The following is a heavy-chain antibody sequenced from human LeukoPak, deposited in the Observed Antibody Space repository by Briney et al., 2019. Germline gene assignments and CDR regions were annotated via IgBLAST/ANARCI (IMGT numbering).Heavy chain of an antibody. V-gene: IGHV3-21*01. Sequence: GGSLRLSCAGSGFALKSYSLSWVRQAPGKGLEWVSSISSTSAYIYYADSVRGRFTISRDNVDNVVYLQMNSLGAEDTAVYYCARVAVSGPTGWFDSWGQGTLVIVSS. CDR1: GFALKSYS. D-gene: IGHD2-8*02. J-gene: IGHJ5*01. CDR2: ISSTSAYI. CDR3: ARVAVSGPTGWFDS.